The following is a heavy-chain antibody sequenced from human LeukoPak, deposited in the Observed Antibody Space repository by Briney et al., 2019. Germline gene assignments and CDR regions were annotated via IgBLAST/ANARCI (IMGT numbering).Heavy chain of an antibody. D-gene: IGHD6-13*01. CDR1: GFTFSSYA. CDR2: INQNGGQS. Sequence: GGSLRLSCVASGFTFSSYAMTWVRQAPGKGLEWVADINQNGGQSYYVDSVKGRFTLSRDNAKNSLFLQLNSLRAEDTAVYYCVKNSGWYCLDYWGQGITVIVSS. CDR3: VKNSGWYCLDY. V-gene: IGHV3-7*03. J-gene: IGHJ4*02.